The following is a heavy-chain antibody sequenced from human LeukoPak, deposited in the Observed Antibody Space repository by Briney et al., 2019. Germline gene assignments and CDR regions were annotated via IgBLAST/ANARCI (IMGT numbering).Heavy chain of an antibody. CDR2: INPNSGGT. Sequence: VASVKVSCKASGYTFANYGISWVRQAPGQGREWMGWINPNSGGTNYAQKFQGRVTMTRDTSISTAYMELSRLRSDDTAVYYCARDPPKFYSGSYSGWFDPWGQGTLVTVSS. CDR3: ARDPPKFYSGSYSGWFDP. V-gene: IGHV1-2*02. D-gene: IGHD1-26*01. CDR1: GYTFANYG. J-gene: IGHJ5*02.